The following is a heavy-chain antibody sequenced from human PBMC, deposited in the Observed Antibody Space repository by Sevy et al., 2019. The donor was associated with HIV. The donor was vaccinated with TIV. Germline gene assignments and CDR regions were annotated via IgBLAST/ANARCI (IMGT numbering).Heavy chain of an antibody. J-gene: IGHJ6*02. D-gene: IGHD3-22*01. CDR3: AKEVGDSSGYYYVVYYYYGMDV. CDR1: GFTFSSYG. CDR2: IRYDGSNK. Sequence: GGSLRLSCAASGFTFSSYGMHWVRQAPGKGLEWVAFIRYDGSNKYYADSVKGRFTISSDNSKNTLYLQMNSLRAEDTAVYYCAKEVGDSSGYYYVVYYYYGMDVWGQGTTVTVSS. V-gene: IGHV3-30*02.